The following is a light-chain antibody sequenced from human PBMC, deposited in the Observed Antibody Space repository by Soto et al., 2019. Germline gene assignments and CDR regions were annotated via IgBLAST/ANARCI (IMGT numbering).Light chain of an antibody. V-gene: IGKV3-20*01. CDR1: QSISSSY. CDR3: QQYGSSSGT. CDR2: AAS. Sequence: EIVLTQSPGTLSLSPGERDTLSCRASQSISSSYLAWYQQIPGQAPRLLIYAASSRATGIPDRFSGSVSGTDFTLSINRLEPEDFAVYYCQQYGSSSGTFGQGTKV. J-gene: IGKJ1*01.